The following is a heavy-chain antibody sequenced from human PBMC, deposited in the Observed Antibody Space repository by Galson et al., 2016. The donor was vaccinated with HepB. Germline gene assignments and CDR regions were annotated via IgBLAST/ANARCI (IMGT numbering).Heavy chain of an antibody. CDR3: ARGRYSSSWYGDFDY. CDR1: GLTFSSCA. Sequence: SLRLSCAASGLTFSSCAMYWVRQAPGKGLEWVSAVSGSGTNTYHANSVKDRFTISRDNSKNSLYLQMNSLRAEDTAVYYCARGRYSSSWYGDFDYWGQGTLVTVSS. CDR2: VSGSGTNT. J-gene: IGHJ4*02. V-gene: IGHV3-23*01. D-gene: IGHD6-13*01.